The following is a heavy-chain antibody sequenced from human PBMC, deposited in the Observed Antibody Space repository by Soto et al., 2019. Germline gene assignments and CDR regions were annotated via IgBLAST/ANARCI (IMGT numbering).Heavy chain of an antibody. D-gene: IGHD2-2*01. CDR1: GFTFSDYS. CDR3: ASGLSRNGPAAPYYYYGMDV. CDR2: ISSSGSTI. Sequence: GSLRLSWAASGFTFSDYSLIWIRQAPGKGLDWVSYISSSGSTIYYADSVKGRFTISRDNAKNSLYLQMNSLRAEDTAVYYCASGLSRNGPAAPYYYYGMDVWGHGTTVTVSS. J-gene: IGHJ6*02. V-gene: IGHV3-11*01.